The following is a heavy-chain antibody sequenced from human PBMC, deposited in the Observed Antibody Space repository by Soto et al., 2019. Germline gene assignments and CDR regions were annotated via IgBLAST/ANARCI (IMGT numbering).Heavy chain of an antibody. CDR1: EFTFSDYW. CDR2: INYDGSSI. CDR3: GRGGEVTTVFFH. J-gene: IGHJ4*02. V-gene: IGHV3-74*01. Sequence: ERQLVESGGGLVQPGGSLRLSCTASEFTFSDYWMHWVRQAPGKGLVWVSRINYDGSSITYVESVKGRFTISRDNAKNTLYLQMDSLSAEDTAMYYCGRGGEVTTVFFHWGQGTLVTVSS. D-gene: IGHD4-17*01.